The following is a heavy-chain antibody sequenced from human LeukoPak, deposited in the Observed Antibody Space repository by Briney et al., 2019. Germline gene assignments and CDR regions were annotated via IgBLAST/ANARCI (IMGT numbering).Heavy chain of an antibody. V-gene: IGHV1-2*02. CDR3: ARGRWARYGAPLGY. CDR1: AYTFSGYY. CDR2: INFNSGGK. D-gene: IGHD4-17*01. J-gene: IGHJ4*02. Sequence: ASVKVSCKASAYTFSGYYIHWVRQAPGQGLEWMGWINFNSGGKIFAEKFQDRVTMARDTSISTAYMELGRLRSDDTAVYYCARGRWARYGAPLGYWGQGTLVTVSS.